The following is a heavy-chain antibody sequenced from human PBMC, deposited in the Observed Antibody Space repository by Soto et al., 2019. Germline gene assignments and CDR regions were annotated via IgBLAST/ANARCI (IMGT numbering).Heavy chain of an antibody. D-gene: IGHD4-4*01. CDR2: IKQDGSGK. CDR3: ARDRRDGYSFRFDT. CDR1: GFTFSTYW. Sequence: PGGSLRLSCAASGFTFSTYWMSCLRQAPGKGLEWVANIKQDGSGKYYVDSVRGRFTISRDNAKKSLYLQMNNLRAEDTAVYYCARDRRDGYSFRFDTWGQGTLVTVSS. J-gene: IGHJ5*02. V-gene: IGHV3-7*01.